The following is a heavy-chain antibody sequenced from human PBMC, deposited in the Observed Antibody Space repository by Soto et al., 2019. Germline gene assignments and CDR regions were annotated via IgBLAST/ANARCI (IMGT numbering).Heavy chain of an antibody. Sequence: SETLSLTSAVSGASISSSNWWSWVRQPPGKGLEWIGEIYHSGSTNYNPSLKSRVTISVDKSKNQFSLKLSSVTAADTAVYYCARVSGSYYYGMDVWGQGTTVTVSS. J-gene: IGHJ6*02. V-gene: IGHV4-4*02. CDR3: ARVSGSYYYGMDV. CDR1: GASISSSNW. CDR2: IYHSGST. D-gene: IGHD1-26*01.